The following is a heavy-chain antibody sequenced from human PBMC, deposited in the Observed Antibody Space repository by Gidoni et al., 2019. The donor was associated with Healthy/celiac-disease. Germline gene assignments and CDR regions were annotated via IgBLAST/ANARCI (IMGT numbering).Heavy chain of an antibody. D-gene: IGHD3-3*01. J-gene: IGHJ4*02. CDR1: GFSLSNARMG. V-gene: IGHV2-26*01. CDR3: ARTNRGRDYDFWSGYPFDY. CDR2: IFSNDEK. Sequence: QVTLKESGPVLVKPTETLTLTSTVSGFSLSNARMGVSWIRQPPGKALEWLAHIFSNDEKSYSTPLKSRLTISKDTSKSQVVLTMTNMDPVDTATYYCARTNRGRDYDFWSGYPFDYWGQGTLVTVSS.